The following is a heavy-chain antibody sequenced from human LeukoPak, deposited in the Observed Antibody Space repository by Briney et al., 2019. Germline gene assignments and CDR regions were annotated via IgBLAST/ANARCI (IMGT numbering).Heavy chain of an antibody. CDR3: ARRPSSNSGWFDP. D-gene: IGHD4-11*01. Sequence: GESLKISFEDFGYNFPNYWIALVRQIPGKGLEWMGIIYSGDYDNRYSASFQGQLTISADKAISTAYLQWSSLEASDTAMYYCARRPSSNSGWFDPWGKGTLVTVSS. J-gene: IGHJ5*02. CDR1: GYNFPNYW. V-gene: IGHV5-51*01. CDR2: IYSGDYDN.